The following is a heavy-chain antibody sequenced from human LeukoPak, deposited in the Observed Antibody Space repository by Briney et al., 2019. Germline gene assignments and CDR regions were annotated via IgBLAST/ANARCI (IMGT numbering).Heavy chain of an antibody. CDR2: IYYSGST. CDR3: ARVVTQGYFDY. D-gene: IGHD4-23*01. V-gene: IGHV4-30-4*08. CDR1: GGSISSGDYY. J-gene: IGHJ4*02. Sequence: SETLSLTCTVSGGSISSGDYYWSWIRQPPGKGLEWIGHIYYSGSTYYNPSLKSRVTISVDTSKNQFSLKLSSVTAADTAVYYCARVVTQGYFDYWGQRTLVTVSS.